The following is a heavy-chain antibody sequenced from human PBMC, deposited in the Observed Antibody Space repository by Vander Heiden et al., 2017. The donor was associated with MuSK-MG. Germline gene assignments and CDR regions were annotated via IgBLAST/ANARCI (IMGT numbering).Heavy chain of an antibody. V-gene: IGHV4-61*02. CDR2: MYPSRST. CDR3: ERESHTYVDH. CDR1: GDSISSGSHY. Sequence: QVQLQESGPGRLKPSQTLSLTCTVSGDSISSGSHYWRWIRQPAGQGREWIGRMYPSRSTNYNRSLKSRVTRSVDASKCECSVKLSSATAADEAGYYGERESHTYVDHLGGGALVPVSS. J-gene: IGHJ2*01.